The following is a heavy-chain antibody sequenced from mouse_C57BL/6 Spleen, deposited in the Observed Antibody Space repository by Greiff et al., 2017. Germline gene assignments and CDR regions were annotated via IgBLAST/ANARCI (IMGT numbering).Heavy chain of an antibody. D-gene: IGHD2-1*01. V-gene: IGHV5-9*01. CDR1: GFTFSSYT. CDR3: ARHDGNYGGLFAY. Sequence: EVKLMESGGGLVKPGGSLKLSCAASGFTFSSYTMSWVRQTPEKRLEWVATISGGGGNTYYPDSVKGRFTISRDNAKNTLYLQMSSLRSEDTALYYCARHDGNYGGLFAYWGQGTLVTVSA. J-gene: IGHJ3*01. CDR2: ISGGGGNT.